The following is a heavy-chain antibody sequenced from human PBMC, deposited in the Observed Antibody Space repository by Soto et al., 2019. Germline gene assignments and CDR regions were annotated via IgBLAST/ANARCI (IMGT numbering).Heavy chain of an antibody. CDR2: ISNSGGST. Sequence: GGSLRLSCAASGFIFSTYAMNWVRQAPGKGLEWVSAISNSGGSTYYAESVRGRFTISRDNSINTLFLIMSALRTEDTAVYYCADPQGYGVFDAVDIWGQGTMVTVSS. CDR1: GFIFSTYA. D-gene: IGHD4-17*01. J-gene: IGHJ3*02. V-gene: IGHV3-23*01. CDR3: ADPQGYGVFDAVDI.